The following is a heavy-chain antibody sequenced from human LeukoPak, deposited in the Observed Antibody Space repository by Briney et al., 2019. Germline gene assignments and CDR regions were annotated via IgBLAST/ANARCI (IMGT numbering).Heavy chain of an antibody. CDR2: MNPNSGGT. D-gene: IGHD5-12*01. CDR1: GYTFTDYY. J-gene: IGHJ4*02. V-gene: IGHV1-2*02. Sequence: ASVKVSCKASGYTFTDYYMHWVRQAPGQGLEWMGWMNPNSGGTTYAQKFQGRVTMTRDTSITTAYMELNRLRFDDTAVYHCARGRGYSGYDPTDYWGQGTLVTVSS. CDR3: ARGRGYSGYDPTDY.